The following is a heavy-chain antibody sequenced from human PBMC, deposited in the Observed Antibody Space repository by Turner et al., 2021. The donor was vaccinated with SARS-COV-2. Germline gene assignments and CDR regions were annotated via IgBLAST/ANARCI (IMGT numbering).Heavy chain of an antibody. V-gene: IGHV3-23*01. D-gene: IGHD1-26*01. J-gene: IGHJ4*02. CDR3: ATGRRENYFNY. CDR2: ISGSGGST. Sequence: EVQLLESGGGLLQPGGSLRLSCAASGFTFSTSAMTWVRQGPGKGLECVSGISGSGGSTYYADPVKGRFTISRDNSKNTLFLQMNSLRAGDTAVYYCATGRRENYFNYWGQGTLVTVSS. CDR1: GFTFSTSA.